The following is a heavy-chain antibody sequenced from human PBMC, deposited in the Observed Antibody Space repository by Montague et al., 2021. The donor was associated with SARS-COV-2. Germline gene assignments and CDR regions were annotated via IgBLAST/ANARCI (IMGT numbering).Heavy chain of an antibody. CDR1: GGSISNSIYY. Sequence: SETLSLTCTVSGGSISNSIYYWGWIRQPPGKGLEWIGSTYYTGGTYYNPSLKSRVTISMNTSNNQFFLKLTSVTAADTAVYYCARPGRGYSYGLDAFEVWGQGTMVTVSS. J-gene: IGHJ3*01. V-gene: IGHV4-39*01. CDR3: ARPGRGYSYGLDAFEV. D-gene: IGHD5-18*01. CDR2: TYYTGGT.